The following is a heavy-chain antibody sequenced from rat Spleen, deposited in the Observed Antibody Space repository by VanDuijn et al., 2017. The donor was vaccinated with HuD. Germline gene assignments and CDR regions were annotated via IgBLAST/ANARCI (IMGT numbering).Heavy chain of an antibody. D-gene: IGHD1-1*01. CDR2: ISPSGGST. V-gene: IGHV5-19*01. CDR1: GFTFSDYG. CDR3: ARAYYSGFDY. J-gene: IGHJ2*01. Sequence: EVQLVESGGGLVQPGRSLKLSCAASGFTFSDYGVHWIRQAPTRGLEWVASISPSGGSTYYRDSVKGRFTISRDNRKSTLYLQMDSLRSEDTATYYCARAYYSGFDYWGQGVMVTVSS.